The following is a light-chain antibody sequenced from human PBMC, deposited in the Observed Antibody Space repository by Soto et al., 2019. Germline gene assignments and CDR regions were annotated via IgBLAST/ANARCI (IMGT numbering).Light chain of an antibody. CDR3: AAWNDSLSGPV. CDR2: RNN. CDR1: SSNIGSNY. J-gene: IGLJ2*01. Sequence: QSVLTQPPSASGTPGQRVTISCSGSSSNIGSNYVYWYQQLPGTAPKLLIYRNNQRPSGVPDRFSGSKSGTSASLAISGLRSDDGAEYYCAAWNDSLSGPVFGRGTKPTVL. V-gene: IGLV1-47*01.